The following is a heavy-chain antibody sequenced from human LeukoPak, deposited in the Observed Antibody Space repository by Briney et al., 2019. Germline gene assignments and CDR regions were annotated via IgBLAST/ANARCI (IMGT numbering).Heavy chain of an antibody. J-gene: IGHJ4*02. CDR3: AKSQQWLSYFDY. CDR2: ISGSGGST. V-gene: IGHV3-23*01. Sequence: XXPXXGXXXXXAISGSGGSTYYADSVKGRFTISRDNSKNTLYLQMNSLRAEDTAVYYCAKSQQWLSYFDYWGQGTLVTVSS. D-gene: IGHD6-19*01.